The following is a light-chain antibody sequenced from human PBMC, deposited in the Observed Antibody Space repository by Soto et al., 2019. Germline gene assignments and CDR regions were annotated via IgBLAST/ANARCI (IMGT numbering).Light chain of an antibody. Sequence: ELVLTQSPGTLSLSPGDRATLSCRASQSVSSTYLAWYQQRPGQAPRLLIYSLSSRASGIPDRFSGSGSGTDFTRTISRLEPEDFAVYYCQQYRTSPPTWTFGQGTKVEIK. J-gene: IGKJ1*01. CDR1: QSVSSTY. V-gene: IGKV3-20*01. CDR3: QQYRTSPPTWT. CDR2: SLS.